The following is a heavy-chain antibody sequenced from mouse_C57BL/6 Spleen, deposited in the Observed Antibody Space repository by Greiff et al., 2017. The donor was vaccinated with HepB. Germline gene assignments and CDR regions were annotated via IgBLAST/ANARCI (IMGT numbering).Heavy chain of an antibody. CDR1: GYTFTSYW. J-gene: IGHJ2*01. V-gene: IGHV1-7*01. Sequence: VKVVESGAELAKPGASVKLSCKASGYTFTSYWMHWVKQRPGQGLEWIGYINPSSGYTKYNQKFKDKATLTADKSSSTAYMQLSSLTYEDSAVYYCARIDYGNYPYFDYWGQGTTLTVSS. CDR2: INPSSGYT. CDR3: ARIDYGNYPYFDY. D-gene: IGHD2-1*01.